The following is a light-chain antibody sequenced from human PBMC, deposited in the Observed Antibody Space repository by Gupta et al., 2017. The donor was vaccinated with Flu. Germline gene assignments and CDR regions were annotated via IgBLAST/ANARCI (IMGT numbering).Light chain of an antibody. CDR3: RKGKGGMYA. CDR1: QSLQHRNGNTY. Sequence: VIRGQPASIACRFSQSLQHRNGNTYVHWVQQRPGQSPRRLIDKGSNRDSGVPDRVSGSGSGTDCTRKRRRVEADDGGVYECRKGKGGMYAFGEGTKMEI. V-gene: IGKV2-30*02. CDR2: KGS. J-gene: IGKJ2*01.